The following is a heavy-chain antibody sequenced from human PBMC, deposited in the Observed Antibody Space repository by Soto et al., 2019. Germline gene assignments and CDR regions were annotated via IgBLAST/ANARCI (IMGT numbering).Heavy chain of an antibody. D-gene: IGHD2-21*02. V-gene: IGHV1-46*01. Sequence: ASVKVSCKASGYTFTSYYMHWVRQAPGQGLEWMGIINPSGGSTSYAQKFQGRVTMTRDTSTSTVYMELSSLRSEDTAVYYCARSLVKTLGALKEYCGGDCYWDYWGQGTLVTVSS. CDR3: ARSLVKTLGALKEYCGGDCYWDY. CDR2: INPSGGST. J-gene: IGHJ4*02. CDR1: GYTFTSYY.